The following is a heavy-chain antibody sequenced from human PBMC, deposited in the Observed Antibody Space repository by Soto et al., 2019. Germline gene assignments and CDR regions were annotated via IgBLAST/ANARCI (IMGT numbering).Heavy chain of an antibody. CDR2: INAGNGNT. V-gene: IGHV1-3*01. D-gene: IGHD4-17*01. Sequence: GASVKVSCKASGYTFTSYAMHWVRQAPGQRLEWMGWINAGNGNTKYSQKFQGRVTITRDTSASTAYMELSSLRSEDTAVYYCARSTMTFYYFDFWSQGTLVTVSS. J-gene: IGHJ4*02. CDR3: ARSTMTFYYFDF. CDR1: GYTFTSYA.